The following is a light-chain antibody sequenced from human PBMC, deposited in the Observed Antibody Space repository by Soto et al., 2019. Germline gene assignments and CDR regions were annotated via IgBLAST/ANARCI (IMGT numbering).Light chain of an antibody. V-gene: IGKV2-24*01. J-gene: IGKJ1*01. CDR2: KIS. CDR3: MQATNSPWA. CDR1: QSLVHSDGNTY. Sequence: DIVLTQAPLSSPVTLGQPASISCRSSQSLVHSDGNTYLSWLHQRPGQPPRLLIYKISKRFSGVPDRFSGSGAGTDFTLTITRVEAEDVGVYYCMQATNSPWAFGQGTKVEIK.